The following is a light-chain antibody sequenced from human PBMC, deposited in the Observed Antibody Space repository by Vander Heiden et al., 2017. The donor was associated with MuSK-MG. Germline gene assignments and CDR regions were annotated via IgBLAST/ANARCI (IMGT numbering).Light chain of an antibody. Sequence: DIQISQPPSSLSASVGDRVTITCRASQSIITYLSWYQLKPGKAPKLLIFAASTLQSGVPSRFSGRGSGTDFTLTISTLQPEDFAIYYCQQSDSTPWTFGQGTKVEIK. J-gene: IGKJ1*01. CDR3: QQSDSTPWT. CDR2: AAS. V-gene: IGKV1-39*01. CDR1: QSIITY.